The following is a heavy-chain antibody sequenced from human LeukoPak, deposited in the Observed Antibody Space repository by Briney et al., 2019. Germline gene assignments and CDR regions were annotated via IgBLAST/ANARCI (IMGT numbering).Heavy chain of an antibody. J-gene: IGHJ6*03. V-gene: IGHV3-15*01. CDR3: TTGIVVVPAAPQYYYYYYMDV. CDR2: IKGKTDGGTT. CDR1: GFTFSNAW. Sequence: PGGSLRLSCAASGFTFSNAWMSWVRQAPGKGLEWVGRIKGKTDGGTTDYAAPVKGRFTISRDDSKNTLYLQMDSLKTEDTAVYYCTTGIVVVPAAPQYYYYYYMDVWGKGTTVTVSS. D-gene: IGHD2-2*01.